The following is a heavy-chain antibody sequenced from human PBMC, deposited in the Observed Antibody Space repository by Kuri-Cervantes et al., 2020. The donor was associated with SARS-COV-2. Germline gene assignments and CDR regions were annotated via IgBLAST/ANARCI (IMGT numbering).Heavy chain of an antibody. V-gene: IGHV3-30*15. J-gene: IGHJ4*02. Sequence: GGSLRLSCAASGFTFSSYAMHWVRQAPGKGLEWVAVISYDGSNKYYADSVKGRFTISRDNSKNTLYLQMSSLRAEDTAVYYCVKGGVLRFLETYYFDYWGQGTLVTVSS. CDR1: GFTFSSYA. D-gene: IGHD3-3*01. CDR3: VKGGVLRFLETYYFDY. CDR2: ISYDGSNK.